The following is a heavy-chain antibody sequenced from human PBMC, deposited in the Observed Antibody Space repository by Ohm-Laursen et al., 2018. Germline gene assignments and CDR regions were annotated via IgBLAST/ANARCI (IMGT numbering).Heavy chain of an antibody. CDR3: ARSKGLFDY. V-gene: IGHV3-53*01. CDR2: VYSGGNT. CDR1: DFPVSNNY. Sequence: SLRLSCAASDFPVSNNYISWVRQAPGKGLEWISVVYSGGNTYFADSVKGRFTIARDNFKNTVYLQMDYLRPDDTAVYYCARSKGLFDYWGQGTLVTVSS. J-gene: IGHJ4*02.